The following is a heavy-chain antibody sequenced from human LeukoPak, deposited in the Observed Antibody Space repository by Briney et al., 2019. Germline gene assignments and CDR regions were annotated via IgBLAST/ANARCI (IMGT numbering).Heavy chain of an antibody. CDR2: IYSSGST. CDR3: ARVKASSTSWTFDQ. J-gene: IGHJ4*02. V-gene: IGHV4-4*07. CDR1: GGSPNSFY. D-gene: IGHD2-2*01. Sequence: PSETMSLTCSVSGGSPNSFYWGWIRQSGGEGLEWIGRIYSSGSTVYNPSLNSRLTMSIDTSKTQFSLTLKSVTATDTAVYYCARVKASSTSWTFDQWGQGALVTVSS.